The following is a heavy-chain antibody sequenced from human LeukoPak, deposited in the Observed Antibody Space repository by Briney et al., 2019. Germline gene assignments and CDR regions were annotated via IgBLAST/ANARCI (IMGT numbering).Heavy chain of an antibody. CDR3: ARTVAAHLTGWFDP. CDR2: ISAYNGIT. D-gene: IGHD2-15*01. J-gene: IGHJ5*02. Sequence: ASVKVSCKASGYTFTSYGISWVRQAPGQGLEWMGWISAYNGITNYAQKLQGRVTMTTDTSTSTAYMELRSLRSDDTAVYYCARTVAAHLTGWFDPWGQGTLVTVSS. CDR1: GYTFTSYG. V-gene: IGHV1-18*01.